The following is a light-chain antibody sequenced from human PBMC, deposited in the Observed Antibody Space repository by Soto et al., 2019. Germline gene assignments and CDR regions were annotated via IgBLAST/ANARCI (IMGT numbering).Light chain of an antibody. CDR2: GAS. CDR1: QSVSSSY. J-gene: IGKJ1*01. V-gene: IGKV3-20*01. Sequence: EIVLTQSPGTLSLSPGERATLSCRASQSVSSSYLGWYQQKPGQAPRLLIYGASSRATGIPDRFSGSGSGTDFTLTISRREPEDFAVYYCQHYGNSLWTSGQGTKVEIK. CDR3: QHYGNSLWT.